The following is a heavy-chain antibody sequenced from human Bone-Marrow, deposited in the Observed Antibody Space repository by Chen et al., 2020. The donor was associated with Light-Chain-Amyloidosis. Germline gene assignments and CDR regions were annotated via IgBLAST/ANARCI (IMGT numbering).Heavy chain of an antibody. CDR1: GYTFPNYW. Sequence: EVQLEQSGPEVKKPGESLKISCKGSGYTFPNYWIGWVRQMPGKGLEWMGVIYPDDSDAKYRPSFEGQVTISADKSIPTAYLQWRSLKASYTAMYYCARRRDGYNFDYWGQGTLVTVSS. D-gene: IGHD5-12*01. CDR3: ARRRDGYNFDY. CDR2: IYPDDSDA. J-gene: IGHJ4*02. V-gene: IGHV5-51*01.